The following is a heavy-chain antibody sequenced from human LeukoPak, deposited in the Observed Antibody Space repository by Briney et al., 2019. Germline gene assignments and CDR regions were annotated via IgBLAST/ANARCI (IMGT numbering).Heavy chain of an antibody. CDR3: ARDENSYVWGSFRA. CDR1: GGSISSSSYY. V-gene: IGHV4-39*07. Sequence: SETLSLTCTVSGGSISSSSYYWGWIRQPPGKGLEWIGNIYYSGSTYYNPSLESRVTMSLDTSKNQFSLKLSSVTAADTAVYYCARDENSYVWGSFRAWGQGTLVTVSS. J-gene: IGHJ5*02. D-gene: IGHD3-16*02. CDR2: IYYSGST.